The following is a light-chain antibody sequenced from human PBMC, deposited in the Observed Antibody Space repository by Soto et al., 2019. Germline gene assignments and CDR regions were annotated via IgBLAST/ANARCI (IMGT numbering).Light chain of an antibody. J-gene: IGKJ1*01. CDR2: GTS. V-gene: IGKV3-15*01. CDR1: QSVSSN. CDR3: QQCNNWPQGT. Sequence: EVVMTQSPATLSVTPEERATLSCRASQSVSSNLAWYQQKPGQAPRLLIYGTSTRATGVPARFSGSGSGTDFTLTISSLQSEDFAVYYCQQCNNWPQGTFGQGTKVEIK.